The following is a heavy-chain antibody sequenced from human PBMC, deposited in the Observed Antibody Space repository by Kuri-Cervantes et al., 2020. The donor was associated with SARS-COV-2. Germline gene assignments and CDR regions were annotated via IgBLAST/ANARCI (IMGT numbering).Heavy chain of an antibody. CDR1: GFTFSSYG. CDR2: IRYDGSNK. J-gene: IGHJ3*02. CDR3: ARVAADCSSTSCFFTHAFDI. D-gene: IGHD2-2*01. V-gene: IGHV3-30*02. Sequence: GGSLRLSCAASGFTFSSYGMHWVRQAPGKGLEWVAFIRYDGSNKYYADSVKGRFTISRDNAKNSLYLQMNSLRAEDTAVYYCARVAADCSSTSCFFTHAFDIWGQGTMVTVSS.